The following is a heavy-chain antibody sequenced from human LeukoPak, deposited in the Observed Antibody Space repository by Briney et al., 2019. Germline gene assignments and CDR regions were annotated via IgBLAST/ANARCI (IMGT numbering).Heavy chain of an antibody. CDR1: GFTFTIYG. CDR3: ARDGDWGRYDH. CDR2: ITGSGDRT. V-gene: IGHV3-23*01. J-gene: IGHJ4*02. D-gene: IGHD7-27*01. Sequence: GRSLRLSCVASGFTFTIYGMNSVRQAPGKGLEWVSGITGSGDRTYYADSVKGRFTIYRDNSKNTLYLQMNSLRAEDTAVYYCARDGDWGRYDHWGQGTLVTVSS.